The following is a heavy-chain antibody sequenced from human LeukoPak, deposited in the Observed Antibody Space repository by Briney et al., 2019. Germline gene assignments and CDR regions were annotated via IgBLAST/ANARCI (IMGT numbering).Heavy chain of an antibody. CDR1: GGSISRSSYY. Sequence: PSETLSLTCTVSGGSISRSSYYWGWIRQPPGKGLEWIGSIYYSGSTYYNPSLKSRVTISVDTSKNQFSLKLSSVTAADTAVYYCARHAGGYDFWSGYLPNYYYYYMDVWGKGTTVTVSS. CDR3: ARHAGGYDFWSGYLPNYYYYYMDV. D-gene: IGHD3-3*01. V-gene: IGHV4-39*01. CDR2: IYYSGST. J-gene: IGHJ6*03.